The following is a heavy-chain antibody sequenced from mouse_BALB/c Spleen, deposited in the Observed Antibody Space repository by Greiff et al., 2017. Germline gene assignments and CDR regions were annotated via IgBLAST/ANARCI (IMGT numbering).Heavy chain of an antibody. CDR1: GYTFTSYW. V-gene: IGHV1-5*01. J-gene: IGHJ4*01. Sequence: VQLQQSGTVLARPGASVKMSCKASGYTFTSYWMHWVKQRPGQGLEWIGAIYPGNSDTSYNQKFKGKAKLTAVTSTSTAYMELSSLTNEDSAVYDCTRSDGYDRDAMDYWGQGTSVTVSS. CDR2: IYPGNSDT. CDR3: TRSDGYDRDAMDY. D-gene: IGHD2-2*01.